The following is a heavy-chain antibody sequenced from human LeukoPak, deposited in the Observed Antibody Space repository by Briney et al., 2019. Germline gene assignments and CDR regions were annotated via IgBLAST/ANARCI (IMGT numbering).Heavy chain of an antibody. CDR2: IYYSGST. V-gene: IGHV4-30-4*01. CDR1: GGSISSGDYY. J-gene: IGHJ4*02. D-gene: IGHD6-13*01. Sequence: SETLSLTCIVSGGSISSGDYYWSWIRQPPGKGLEWIGYIYYSGSTYFNPSLKSRVTISVDTSKNQFSLKLSSVTAADTAVYYCARVYSSSSLGPWGQGTLVTVSS. CDR3: ARVYSSSSLGP.